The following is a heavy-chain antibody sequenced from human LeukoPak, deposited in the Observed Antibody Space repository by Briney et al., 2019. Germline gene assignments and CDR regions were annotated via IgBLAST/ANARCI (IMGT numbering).Heavy chain of an antibody. CDR3: ARSYQLPSYYFDY. CDR1: GYSINSGYF. Sequence: SETLSLTCAVSGYSINSGYFWGWIRQPPGRGLEWIANIYHTGTTYFNPSLKSRITMSVDTSKNQFSLQLASVTAADTAVYFCARSYQLPSYYFDYWGQGTLATVSS. CDR2: IYHTGTT. V-gene: IGHV4-38-2*01. D-gene: IGHD3-16*02. J-gene: IGHJ4*02.